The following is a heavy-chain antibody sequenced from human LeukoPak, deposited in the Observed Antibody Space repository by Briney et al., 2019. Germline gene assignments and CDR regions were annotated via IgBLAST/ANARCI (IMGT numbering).Heavy chain of an antibody. V-gene: IGHV3-21*01. J-gene: IGHJ4*02. Sequence: GGSLRLSCVASGFAFSDDSMNWVRQPPGKGLEWVSSISSTSRYIYYADSVKGRFTISRDNAKNSLFLQMNNLRVDDSAVYYCAREYTAMAYDYWGQGNLVTVSS. CDR3: AREYTAMAYDY. CDR1: GFAFSDDS. CDR2: ISSTSRYI. D-gene: IGHD5-18*01.